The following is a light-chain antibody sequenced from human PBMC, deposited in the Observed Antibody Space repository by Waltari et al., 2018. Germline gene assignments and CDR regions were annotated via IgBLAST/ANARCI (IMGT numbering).Light chain of an antibody. Sequence: IVLTQSPGTLSLSPGERATLSCRASQSISSTNVAWYRQKPGQAPRLLIYGVSTRATGIPDRFRGSGSGTDFTLTISRLEPEDFAVYYCQQYATSRTFGQGTKVEL. V-gene: IGKV3-20*01. CDR3: QQYATSRT. J-gene: IGKJ1*01. CDR2: GVS. CDR1: QSISSTN.